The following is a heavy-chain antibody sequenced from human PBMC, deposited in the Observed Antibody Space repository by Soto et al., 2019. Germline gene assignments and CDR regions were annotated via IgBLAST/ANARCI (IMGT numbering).Heavy chain of an antibody. J-gene: IGHJ4*02. CDR1: GFTFSDYY. V-gene: IGHV3-11*05. CDR2: ISSSSSYT. D-gene: IGHD1-26*01. CDR3: ARAGGSYYFDY. Sequence: PGGSLRLSCAASGFTFSDYYMSWIRQAPGKGLEWVSYISSSSSYTNYADSVKGRFTISRDNAKNSLYLQMNSLRAEDTAVYYCARAGGSYYFDYWGQGTLVTVSS.